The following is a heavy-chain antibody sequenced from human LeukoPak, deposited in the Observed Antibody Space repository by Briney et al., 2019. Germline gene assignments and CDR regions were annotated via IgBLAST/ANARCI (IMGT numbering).Heavy chain of an antibody. CDR3: AKPKFPGRGLVMLFDY. J-gene: IGHJ4*02. V-gene: IGHV3-23*01. CDR2: ISGSGGST. Sequence: GGSLRLSCAASGFTFSSYAMSWVRQAPGEGLEWVSAISGSGGSTYYADSVKGRFTISRDNSKNTLYLQMNSLRAEDTAVYYCAKPKFPGRGLVMLFDYWGQGTLVTVSS. D-gene: IGHD3/OR15-3a*01. CDR1: GFTFSSYA.